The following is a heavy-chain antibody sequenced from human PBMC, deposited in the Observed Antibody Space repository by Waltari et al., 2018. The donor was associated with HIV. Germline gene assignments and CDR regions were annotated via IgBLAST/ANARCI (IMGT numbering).Heavy chain of an antibody. CDR2: INHIGST. D-gene: IGHD3-16*01. CDR3: ARSVAYEHIGGSFPAD. J-gene: IGHJ4*02. CDR1: VDSFSDYD. Sequence: HVQLHQWGAGLWKPSETLSLSCVVYVDSFSDYDWSFTDHHWTWIRQSPRKGLEWLEEINHIGSTNYNPSLCSRYSIAVDTTKKQFYLKVTSVTAADTGVYYCARSVAYEHIGGSFPADWSQGTLVSVSS. V-gene: IGHV4-34*01.